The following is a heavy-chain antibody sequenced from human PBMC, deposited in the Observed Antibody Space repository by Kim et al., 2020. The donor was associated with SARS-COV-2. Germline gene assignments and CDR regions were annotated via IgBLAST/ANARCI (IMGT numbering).Heavy chain of an antibody. J-gene: IGHJ5*02. CDR1: GYTFTSYG. CDR3: ARGGDITMIVVPTNWFDP. D-gene: IGHD3-22*01. CDR2: ISAYNGNT. Sequence: ASVKVSCKASGYTFTSYGISWVRQAPGQGLEWMGWISAYNGNTNYAQKLQGRVTMTTDTSTSTAYMELRSLRSDDTAVYYCARGGDITMIVVPTNWFDPWGQGTLVTVSS. V-gene: IGHV1-18*01.